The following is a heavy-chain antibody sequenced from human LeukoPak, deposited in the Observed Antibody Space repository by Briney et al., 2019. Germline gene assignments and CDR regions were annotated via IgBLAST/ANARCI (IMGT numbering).Heavy chain of an antibody. V-gene: IGHV4-34*01. CDR1: DGSFSGYY. D-gene: IGHD3-3*01. Sequence: PSETLSLTCAVYDGSFSGYYCSWIRQPPGKGLEWIGTLYYSGSTGYNPSLKSRVTISVDTSKNQFSLKLSSVTAADTAVYFCARGADFWSGYRHYYYYYMDVWGKGTTVTVSS. CDR2: LYYSGST. CDR3: ARGADFWSGYRHYYYYYMDV. J-gene: IGHJ6*03.